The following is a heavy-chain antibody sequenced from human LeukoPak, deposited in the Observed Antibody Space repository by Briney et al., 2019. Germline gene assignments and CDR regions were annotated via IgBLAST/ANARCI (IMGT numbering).Heavy chain of an antibody. D-gene: IGHD2/OR15-2a*01. J-gene: IGHJ3*02. CDR2: INSDGSST. Sequence: GGSLRLSCAASGFTFSSYWMHWVRQAPGKGLVWVSRINSDGSSTSYADSVKGRFTISRDNAKNSLYLQMNSLRAEDTALYYCAKAGFYHDAFDIWGQGTMVTVSS. CDR1: GFTFSSYW. CDR3: AKAGFYHDAFDI. V-gene: IGHV3-74*01.